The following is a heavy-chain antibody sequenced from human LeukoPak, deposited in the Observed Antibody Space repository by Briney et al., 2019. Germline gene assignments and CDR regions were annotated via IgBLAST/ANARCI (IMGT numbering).Heavy chain of an antibody. CDR3: ASTFPHMDVWGMGSLAY. V-gene: IGHV3-7*01. CDR2: IKEDGNEK. J-gene: IGHJ4*02. Sequence: GGSLRLSCAASGFTFSSYSMSWVRQAPGKGLEWVATIKEDGNEKYYVDSVEGRFTMSRDNAKNSLYLQMNSLRVEDTAVYYCASTFPHMDVWGMGSLAYWGQGTLVTVSS. CDR1: GFTFSSYS. D-gene: IGHD2-8*02.